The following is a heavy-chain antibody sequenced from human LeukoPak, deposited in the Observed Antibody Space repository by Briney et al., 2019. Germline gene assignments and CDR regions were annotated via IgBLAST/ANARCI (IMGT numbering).Heavy chain of an antibody. CDR2: IGGTGVRT. V-gene: IGHV3-23*01. CDR3: AKEFRGGWSFDY. CDR1: GFTLSSYT. Sequence: GGPLRLSCAASGFTLSSYTMSLVRQAPGKGLQGVSGIGGTGVRTYYAYSVKGRFTISRDNSKNTLYLQMNSLRAEDTAVYYCAKEFRGGWSFDYWGQGTLVTVSS. J-gene: IGHJ4*02. D-gene: IGHD6-19*01.